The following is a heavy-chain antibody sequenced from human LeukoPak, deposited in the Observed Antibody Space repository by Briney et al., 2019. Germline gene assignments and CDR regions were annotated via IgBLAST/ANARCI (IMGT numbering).Heavy chain of an antibody. CDR3: ARVAGRLGSGSYYINDY. V-gene: IGHV1-69*06. D-gene: IGHD3-10*01. CDR2: IIPIFGTA. J-gene: IGHJ4*02. CDR1: GYTFTGYY. Sequence: ASVKVSCKASGYTFTGYYMHWVRQAPGQGLEWMGGIIPIFGTANYAQKFRGRVTITADKSTRTAYMELSRLRSDDTAVYYCARVAGRLGSGSYYINDYWGQGTLVTVSS.